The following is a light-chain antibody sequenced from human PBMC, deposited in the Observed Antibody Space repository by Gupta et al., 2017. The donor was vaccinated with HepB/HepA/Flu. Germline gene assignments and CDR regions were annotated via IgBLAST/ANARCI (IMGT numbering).Light chain of an antibody. V-gene: IGKV1-5*03. Sequence: IQMTQSPSTLSASVGDRVTITCRASQSINTWLAWYQQKPGKAPKLLIYKASGLESGVPSRFSGSGSGTEFTLTISSLQPDDFATYYCQQYDSHLCSFGQGTKLEIK. CDR3: QQYDSHLCS. CDR2: KAS. CDR1: QSINTW. J-gene: IGKJ2*04.